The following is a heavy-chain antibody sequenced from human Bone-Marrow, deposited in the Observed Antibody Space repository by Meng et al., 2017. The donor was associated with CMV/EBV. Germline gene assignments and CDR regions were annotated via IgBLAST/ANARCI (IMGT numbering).Heavy chain of an antibody. CDR3: ARDLVPVHRQVYYGMDV. CDR2: INPNSGGT. V-gene: IGHV1-2*02. CDR1: GGTFSSYA. D-gene: IGHD2-2*01. Sequence: ASVKVSCKASGGTFSSYAISWVRQAPGQGLEWMGWINPNSGGTNYAQKFQGRVTMTRDTSISTAYMELSRLRSDDTAVYYCARDLVPVHRQVYYGMDVWGQGTTVTVSS. J-gene: IGHJ6*02.